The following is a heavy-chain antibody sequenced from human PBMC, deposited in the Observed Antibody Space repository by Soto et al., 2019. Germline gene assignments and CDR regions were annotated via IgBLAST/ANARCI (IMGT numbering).Heavy chain of an antibody. CDR1: GGSVSSHY. Sequence: ALETLSLSRSVAGGSVSSHYGTWIRQPPGKGLEWIGYNYYRGSTLYNPSLTSRVTISIDASKTQFSLKLSSVTAADTAVYYCGRSTTGTAGNNYHLDVWGKGTTVTVSS. J-gene: IGHJ6*04. D-gene: IGHD4-17*01. CDR2: NYYRGST. CDR3: GRSTTGTAGNNYHLDV. V-gene: IGHV4-59*08.